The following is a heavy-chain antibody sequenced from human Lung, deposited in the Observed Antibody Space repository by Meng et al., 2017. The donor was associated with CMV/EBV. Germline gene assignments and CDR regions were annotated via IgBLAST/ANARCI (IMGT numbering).Heavy chain of an antibody. CDR2: LYDSGST. J-gene: IGHJ4*02. Sequence: SVPGLGRPPETLSRTCSVSGGSISISTYYWAWIRQPPGKGLEWIGSLYDSGSTYSHPSLKSRVTISVDTSKTYFSLKLRSVTAADTAVYYCARDLEYWGQGTLVTVSS. D-gene: IGHD1-1*01. V-gene: IGHV4-39*07. CDR3: ARDLEY. CDR1: GGSISISTYY.